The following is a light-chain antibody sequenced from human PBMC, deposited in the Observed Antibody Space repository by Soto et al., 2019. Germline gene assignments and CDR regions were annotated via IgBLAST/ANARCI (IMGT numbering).Light chain of an antibody. CDR3: QSYDSSLSGSV. Sequence: QAVVTQPPSVSGAPGQRVTISCTGSSSNIGAGYDVHWYQQLPGTAPKLLMYGNNNRPSGVPDRFSGSKSGTSASLAITGLXAXXXXXXYXQSYDSSLSGSVFGGGTKLTVL. CDR1: SSNIGAGYD. J-gene: IGLJ2*01. V-gene: IGLV1-40*01. CDR2: GNN.